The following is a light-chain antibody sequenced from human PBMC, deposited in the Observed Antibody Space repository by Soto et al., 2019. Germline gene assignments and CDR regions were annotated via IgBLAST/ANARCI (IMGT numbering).Light chain of an antibody. V-gene: IGKV1D-13*01. Sequence: IQMTQSPSSLSASVGDRVTITCRASQGISSALAWYQQKPGKAPKLLIYDASSLESGVPSRFSGSGSGTDFTLTISSLQPEDFATYYCQQFNNLITFGQGTRLEIK. J-gene: IGKJ5*01. CDR1: QGISSA. CDR3: QQFNNLIT. CDR2: DAS.